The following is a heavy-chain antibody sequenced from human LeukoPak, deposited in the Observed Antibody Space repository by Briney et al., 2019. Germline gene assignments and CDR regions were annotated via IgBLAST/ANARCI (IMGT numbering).Heavy chain of an antibody. J-gene: IGHJ6*02. V-gene: IGHV4-59*01. Sequence: SETLSLTCTVSGGSISSYYWSWIRQPPGKGLEWIGYIYYSGSTNYNPSLKSRVTTSVDTSKNQFSLKLSSVTAADTAVYYCARLAGYCSSTSCPIGVYYGMDVWGQGTTVTVSS. CDR2: IYYSGST. CDR1: GGSISSYY. CDR3: ARLAGYCSSTSCPIGVYYGMDV. D-gene: IGHD2-2*01.